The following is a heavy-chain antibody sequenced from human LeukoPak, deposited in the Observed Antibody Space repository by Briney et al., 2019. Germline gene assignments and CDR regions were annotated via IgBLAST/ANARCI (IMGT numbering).Heavy chain of an antibody. CDR2: IYCSGST. V-gene: IGHV4-39*01. CDR1: GGSITSGGYY. J-gene: IGHJ2*01. D-gene: IGHD2/OR15-2a*01. Sequence: PSETLSLTCTVSGGSITSGGYYWNWIRQPPGKGLEWIGIIYCSGSTYYNPSLKGRVTISVDTSKNQFSLKLSSVTAADTAVYYCARAFRARYFDLWGRGTLVTVSS. CDR3: ARAFRARYFDL.